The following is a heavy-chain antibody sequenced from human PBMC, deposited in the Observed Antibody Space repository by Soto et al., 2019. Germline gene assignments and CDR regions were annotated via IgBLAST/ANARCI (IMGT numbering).Heavy chain of an antibody. CDR3: ASHIAADNWFDP. V-gene: IGHV4-31*03. CDR2: IYYSGST. D-gene: IGHD6-6*01. Sequence: LSLTCTVSGGSISSGGYYWSWIRQHPGKGLEWIGYIYYSGSTYYNPSLKSRVTISVDTSKNQFSLKLSSVTAADTAVYYCASHIAADNWFDPWGQGTLVTVSS. CDR1: GGSISSGGYY. J-gene: IGHJ5*02.